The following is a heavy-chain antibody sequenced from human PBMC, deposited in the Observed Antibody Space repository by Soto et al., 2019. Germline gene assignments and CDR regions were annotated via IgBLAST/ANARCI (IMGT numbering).Heavy chain of an antibody. CDR1: GFTFSSYA. Sequence: GSLRLSCAASGFTFSSYAMSWVRQAPGKGLEWVSAISGNSGSTDYPDYVRGRFTISRYNSKKSLYLQMNSLRREDTALYYCAKGVRGSSPYYFDFWGQGTLVTVSS. CDR3: AKGVRGSSPYYFDF. V-gene: IGHV3-23*01. CDR2: ISGNSGST. D-gene: IGHD6-6*01. J-gene: IGHJ4*02.